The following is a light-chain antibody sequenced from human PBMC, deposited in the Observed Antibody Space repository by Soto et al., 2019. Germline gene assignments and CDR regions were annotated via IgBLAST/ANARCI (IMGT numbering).Light chain of an antibody. CDR1: SSDVGGYNY. Sequence: LTPPASVSGSPGQSITISCTGTSSDVGGYNYVSWYQQHPGKAPQLMIYDVSNRPSGVSNRFSGSKSGNTASLTISGLQAEDEADYYCSSYTSSSTYVFGTGTKVTVL. J-gene: IGLJ1*01. CDR3: SSYTSSSTYV. V-gene: IGLV2-14*01. CDR2: DVS.